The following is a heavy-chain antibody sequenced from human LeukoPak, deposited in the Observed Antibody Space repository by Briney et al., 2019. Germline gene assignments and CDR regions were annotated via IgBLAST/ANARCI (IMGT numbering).Heavy chain of an antibody. Sequence: PSETLSLTCTVSGGSISSGSYYWSWIRQPAGKGLEWIGRIYTSGSTNYNPSLKSRVTISVDTSKNQFSLKLSSVTAADTAVYYCARETALLNDFWSGYCTNYFDYWGQGTLVTVSS. D-gene: IGHD3-3*01. J-gene: IGHJ4*02. V-gene: IGHV4-61*02. CDR2: IYTSGST. CDR3: ARETALLNDFWSGYCTNYFDY. CDR1: GGSISSGSYY.